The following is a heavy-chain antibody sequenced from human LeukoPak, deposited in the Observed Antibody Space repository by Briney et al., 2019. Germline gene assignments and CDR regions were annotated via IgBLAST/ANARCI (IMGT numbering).Heavy chain of an antibody. D-gene: IGHD3-16*01. CDR2: IYHSGST. J-gene: IGHJ4*02. CDR3: ARLVWGSLTGYYFDY. CDR1: GYSISSGYY. Sequence: PSETLSLTCAVSGYSISSGYYWGWIRQPPGKGLEWIGNIYHSGSTYYNPSLKSRVTISVDTSKNQFSLKLSSVIAADTAVYYCARLVWGSLTGYYFDYWGQGTLVTVSS. V-gene: IGHV4-38-2*01.